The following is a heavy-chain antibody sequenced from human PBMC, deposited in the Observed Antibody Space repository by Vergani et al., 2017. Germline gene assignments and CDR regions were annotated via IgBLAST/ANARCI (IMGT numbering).Heavy chain of an antibody. D-gene: IGHD2/OR15-2a*01. J-gene: IGHJ6*03. CDR1: GFIFSDYY. Sequence: QVQLVASGGGLVRPGGSLRLSCAASGFIFSDYYMTWIRQTPGKGLEWLAHISDGSNKYYADSVKGRFTISRDNSQNTVNLQMNSLRVDDTAVYYCAKDLGGCNSISCSYYMDVWGKGTTVTV. CDR3: AKDLGGCNSISCSYYMDV. V-gene: IGHV3-11*04. CDR2: ISDGSNK.